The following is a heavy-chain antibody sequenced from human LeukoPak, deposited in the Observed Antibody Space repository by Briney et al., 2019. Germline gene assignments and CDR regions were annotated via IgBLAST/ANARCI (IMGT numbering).Heavy chain of an antibody. Sequence: SEILSLTCTVSGGSMDRLPCNWIRQPAGKGLEWIGRIYTYGTSSYNPSLKSRVSMSVDTSKNQFSLKLSSVTAADTAVYYCAIRPNCSGGSCNWFDPWGQGTLVTVSS. J-gene: IGHJ5*02. D-gene: IGHD2-15*01. CDR2: IYTYGTS. V-gene: IGHV4-4*07. CDR3: AIRPNCSGGSCNWFDP. CDR1: GGSMDRLP.